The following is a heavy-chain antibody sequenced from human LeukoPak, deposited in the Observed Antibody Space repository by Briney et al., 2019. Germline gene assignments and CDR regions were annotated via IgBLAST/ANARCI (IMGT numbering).Heavy chain of an antibody. CDR1: GGSISSSSYY. CDR2: IYYSGST. V-gene: IGHV4-39*07. D-gene: IGHD3-10*01. Sequence: PSETLSHACTVSGGSISSSSYYWGWIRQPPGKGLEWIGSIYYSGSTYYNPSLKSRVTISVDTSKNQFSLKLSSVTAADTAVYYCARVGLYGSGIDYWGQGTLVTVSS. CDR3: ARVGLYGSGIDY. J-gene: IGHJ4*02.